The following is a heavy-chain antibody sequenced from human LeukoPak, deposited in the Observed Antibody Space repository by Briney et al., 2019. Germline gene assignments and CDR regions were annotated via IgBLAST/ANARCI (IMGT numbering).Heavy chain of an antibody. Sequence: RSSETLSLTCTVSGGSISSYYWSWIRQPPGQGLVWIGYIHYSGTTNYNPSLKGRVTISVDTSKNQFSLKLTSVTAADTAVYYCARVSWFPGTSYYYLDVWGKGTTVTVSS. J-gene: IGHJ6*03. D-gene: IGHD1-1*01. CDR1: GGSISSYY. V-gene: IGHV4-59*01. CDR2: IHYSGTT. CDR3: ARVSWFPGTSYYYLDV.